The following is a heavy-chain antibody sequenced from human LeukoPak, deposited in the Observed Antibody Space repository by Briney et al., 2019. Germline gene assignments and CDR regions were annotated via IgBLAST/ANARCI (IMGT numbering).Heavy chain of an antibody. D-gene: IGHD1-26*01. V-gene: IGHV3-7*01. CDR2: IKQDGSEK. J-gene: IGHJ4*02. Sequence: GGSLRLSCAASGFTFSSYSMNWVRQAPGKGLEWVANIKQDGSEKYYVDSVKGRFTISRDNAKNSLYLQMNSLRAEDTAVYYCARESGSYYVFDYWGQGTLVTVSS. CDR1: GFTFSSYS. CDR3: ARESGSYYVFDY.